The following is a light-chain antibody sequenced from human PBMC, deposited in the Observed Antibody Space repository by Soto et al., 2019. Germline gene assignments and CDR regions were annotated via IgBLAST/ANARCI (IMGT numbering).Light chain of an antibody. CDR2: LVS. J-gene: IGLJ1*01. Sequence: QSALTQPRSVSGSPGQSVTISCTGTSSDVGNYNYVSWYQQHPGKAPKLMIYLVSKRPSGVPDRFSGSKSGTSASLAISGLQSDDEADYYCAAWDDSLNGFYVFGTGTKLTVL. CDR1: SSDVGNYNY. V-gene: IGLV2-11*01. CDR3: AAWDDSLNGFYV.